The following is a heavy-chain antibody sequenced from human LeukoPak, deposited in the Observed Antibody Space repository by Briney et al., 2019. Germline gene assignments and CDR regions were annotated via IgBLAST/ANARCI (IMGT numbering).Heavy chain of an antibody. J-gene: IGHJ4*02. CDR2: IYYSGST. CDR1: GGSISSNSYY. CDR3: ARDRGSVDY. V-gene: IGHV4-39*07. Sequence: SSETLPLTCTVSGGSISSNSYYWGWIRQPPGKGLEWIGSIYYSGSTYYNPSLKSRVTISIDSSKNQFSLKLSSVTAADTAMYYCARDRGSVDYWGQGTLVTVSS. D-gene: IGHD2-15*01.